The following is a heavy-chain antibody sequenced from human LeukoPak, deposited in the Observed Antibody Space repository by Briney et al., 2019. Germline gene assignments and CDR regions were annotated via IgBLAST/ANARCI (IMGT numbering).Heavy chain of an antibody. CDR2: ISGSGGST. Sequence: PGGSLRLSCAASGFTFSSYAMSWVRQAPGKGLEWVSAISGSGGSTYYADPVKGRFTISRDNSKNTLYLQMNSLRAEDTAVYYCAKGASRPQIGYCTNGVCQNFDYWGQGTLVTVSS. J-gene: IGHJ4*02. CDR3: AKGASRPQIGYCTNGVCQNFDY. V-gene: IGHV3-23*01. D-gene: IGHD2-8*01. CDR1: GFTFSSYA.